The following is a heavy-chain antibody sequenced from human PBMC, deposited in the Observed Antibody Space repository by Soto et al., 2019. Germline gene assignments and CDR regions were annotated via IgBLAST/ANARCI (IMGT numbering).Heavy chain of an antibody. CDR1: GYTFTSYG. CDR2: ISAYNGNT. Sequence: ASVKVSCKASGYTFTSYGISWVRQAPGQGLEWMGWISAYNGNTNYAQKLRGRVTMTTDTSTSTAYMELRSLRSDDTAVYYCARDPNLGNWFDPWGQGTLVTVSS. V-gene: IGHV1-18*01. J-gene: IGHJ5*02. CDR3: ARDPNLGNWFDP.